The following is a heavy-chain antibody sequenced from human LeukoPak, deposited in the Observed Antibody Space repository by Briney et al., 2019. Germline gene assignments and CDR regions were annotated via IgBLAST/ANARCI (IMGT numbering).Heavy chain of an antibody. V-gene: IGHV3-21*01. CDR2: ISSSSSYI. D-gene: IGHD3-10*01. J-gene: IGHJ4*02. CDR3: ATNFRGAIPLFDY. CDR1: GFTFSSYS. Sequence: PGGSLRLSCAASGFTFSSYSMNWVRQAPGKGLEWVSSISSSSSYIYYADSVKGRFTISRDNAKNSLYLQMNSLRAEDTAVYYCATNFRGAIPLFDYRGQGTLVTVSS.